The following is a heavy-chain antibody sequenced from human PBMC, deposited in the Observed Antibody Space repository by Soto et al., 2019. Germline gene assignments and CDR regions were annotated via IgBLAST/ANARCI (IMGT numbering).Heavy chain of an antibody. J-gene: IGHJ4*02. CDR2: IHYSGNT. V-gene: IGHV4-59*08. Sequence: PSETLSLTCTVSGGSISSYYWSWIRQPPGKGLEYVGYIHYSGNTNYNPSLKSRVTISLDTSKNQFSLKLSSVTAADTAVYYCARHVLVLDYWGQGTQVTVSS. D-gene: IGHD2-15*01. CDR3: ARHVLVLDY. CDR1: GGSISSYY.